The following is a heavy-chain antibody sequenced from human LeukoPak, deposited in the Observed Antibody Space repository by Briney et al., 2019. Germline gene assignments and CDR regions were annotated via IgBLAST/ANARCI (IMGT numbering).Heavy chain of an antibody. V-gene: IGHV4-4*07. D-gene: IGHD4-17*01. J-gene: IGHJ5*02. CDR1: GNSYCDYY. CDR3: TRDTGTTGEVKFDP. CDR2: IFTSGCT. Sequence: SETLSLICSVSGNSYCDYYWSWIRQHAGGELEWIGGIFTSGCTTYNPSLKCRVTVSVDTSKSQFSLNLMSVTAADTAVYYCTRDTGTTGEVKFDPWGQGTLVTVSS.